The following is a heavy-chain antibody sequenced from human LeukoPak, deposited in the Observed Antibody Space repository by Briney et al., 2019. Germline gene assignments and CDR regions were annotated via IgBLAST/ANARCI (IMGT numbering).Heavy chain of an antibody. CDR3: AIDPVGTGPMDV. D-gene: IGHD1-7*01. CDR1: GFTFRSYG. CDR2: ISSSSSNN. J-gene: IGHJ6*04. Sequence: PGGSLRLSCAASGFTFRSYGMIWVRQAPGKGLEWVEYISSSSSNNFYADSVTGPFTTSRDHANNSLYLQMNGLRPEDTGVYYYAIDPVGTGPMDVWGKGTTVTVSS. V-gene: IGHV3-21*05.